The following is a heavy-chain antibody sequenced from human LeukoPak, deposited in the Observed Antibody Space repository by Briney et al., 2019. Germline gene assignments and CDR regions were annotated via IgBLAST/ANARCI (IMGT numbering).Heavy chain of an antibody. D-gene: IGHD3-3*01. Sequence: GGSLGLSCAASGFTFSSYTMNWVRQAPGKGLEWVSIISAGSSHIYYADSVKGRFTISRDDAKNSLYLQMNSLRVEDTAVYYCARDGYQVPTIFGTFDPWGQGTLVTVSS. CDR1: GFTFSSYT. CDR2: ISAGSSHI. V-gene: IGHV3-21*01. CDR3: ARDGYQVPTIFGTFDP. J-gene: IGHJ5*02.